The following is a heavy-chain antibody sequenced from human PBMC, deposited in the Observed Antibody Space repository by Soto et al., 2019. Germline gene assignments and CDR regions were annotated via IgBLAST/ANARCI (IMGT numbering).Heavy chain of an antibody. CDR3: ARVGYVSYLGGMDV. Sequence: GGSLRLSCAASGFTFSSYSMNWVRQAPGKGLEWVSYISSSSSTIYYADSVKGRFTISRDNAKNSLYLQMNSLRDEDTAVYYCARVGYVSYLGGMDVWGQGTTVTVSS. V-gene: IGHV3-48*02. CDR1: GFTFSSYS. J-gene: IGHJ6*02. CDR2: ISSSSSTI. D-gene: IGHD1-1*01.